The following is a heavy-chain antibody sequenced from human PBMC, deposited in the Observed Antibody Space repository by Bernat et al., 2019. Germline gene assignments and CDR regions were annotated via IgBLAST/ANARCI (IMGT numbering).Heavy chain of an antibody. J-gene: IGHJ6*02. V-gene: IGHV3-15*01. CDR2: IKSKTDGATT. CDR3: TTSVL. Sequence: EVQLVESGGGLVQPGGSLRLSCAASGFTFSSYAMSWVRQAPGKGLEWVGRIKSKTDGATTDFAAPVKGRFTISRDDSKNTLYLQMNSLKTEDTAVYYCTTSVLWGQGTTVTVSS. CDR1: GFTFSSYA. D-gene: IGHD6-19*01.